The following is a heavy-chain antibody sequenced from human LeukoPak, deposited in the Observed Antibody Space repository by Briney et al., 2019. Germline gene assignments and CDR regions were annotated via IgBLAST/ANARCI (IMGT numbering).Heavy chain of an antibody. J-gene: IGHJ4*02. Sequence: SGPTLVNPPQTLTLTCICSDFSLSTPGVAVAWIRQPPGKALGWLTAIYWDDDKRYSPSLKSRLTITKDTSKNHVVLTMTNMDPVDTATYYCARSNYYSSGTYYNDFWGQGTLVTVSS. CDR3: ARSNYYSSGTYYNDF. CDR1: DFSLSTPGVA. V-gene: IGHV2-5*02. D-gene: IGHD3-10*01. CDR2: IYWDDDK.